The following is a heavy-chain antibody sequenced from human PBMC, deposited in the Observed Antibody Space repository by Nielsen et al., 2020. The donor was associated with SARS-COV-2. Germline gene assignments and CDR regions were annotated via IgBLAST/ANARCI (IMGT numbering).Heavy chain of an antibody. CDR3: ARVPALTTVINPWDYGMDV. D-gene: IGHD4-17*01. J-gene: IGHJ6*02. V-gene: IGHV6-1*01. CDR2: IYYRSKWFY. Sequence: SETLSLTCVISGDSVSSNSVAWNWIRQSPSRGLEWLGRIYYRSKWFYEYATSVRSRITIDPDTSKNHFSLHLNSVTSEDTAMYYCARVPALTTVINPWDYGMDVWGQGTTVTVSS. CDR1: GDSVSSNSVA.